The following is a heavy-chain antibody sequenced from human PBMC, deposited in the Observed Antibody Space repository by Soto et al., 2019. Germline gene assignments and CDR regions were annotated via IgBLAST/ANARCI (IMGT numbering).Heavy chain of an antibody. V-gene: IGHV1-69*13. Sequence: SVKVSCKASGGPFSSYAISWVRQAPGQGLEWMGGIIPIFGTANYAQKFQGRVTITADESTSTAYMELSSLRSEDTAVYYCARAKDTAMVDYYYYGMDVWGQGTTVTVSS. D-gene: IGHD5-18*01. J-gene: IGHJ6*02. CDR1: GGPFSSYA. CDR3: ARAKDTAMVDYYYYGMDV. CDR2: IIPIFGTA.